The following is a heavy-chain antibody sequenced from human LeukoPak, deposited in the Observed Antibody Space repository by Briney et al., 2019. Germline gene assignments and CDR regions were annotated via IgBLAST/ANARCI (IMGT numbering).Heavy chain of an antibody. CDR3: ARGGKAAAGHE. Sequence: PSQTLSLTRTVSGGSISSGGYYWSWIRQHPGKGLEWIGYIYYSGSTYYNPSLKSRVTILVDTSKNPFSLKLSSVTAADTAVYYCARGGKAAAGHEWGQGTLVTVSS. CDR2: IYYSGST. CDR1: GGSISSGGYY. J-gene: IGHJ4*02. V-gene: IGHV4-31*03. D-gene: IGHD6-13*01.